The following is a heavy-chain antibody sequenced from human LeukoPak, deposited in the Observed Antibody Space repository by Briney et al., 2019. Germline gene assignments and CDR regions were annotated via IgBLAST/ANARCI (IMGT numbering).Heavy chain of an antibody. J-gene: IGHJ4*02. CDR3: AKADEVASATIGPAGY. D-gene: IGHD2-2*01. Sequence: GGSLRLSCAASGFTVSSNYMSWVRQAPGKGLEWVSAISGSGGSTYYADSVKGRFTISRDNSKNTLYLQMNGLRAEDTAVYYCAKADEVASATIGPAGYWGQGTLVTVSS. CDR1: GFTVSSNY. V-gene: IGHV3-23*01. CDR2: ISGSGGST.